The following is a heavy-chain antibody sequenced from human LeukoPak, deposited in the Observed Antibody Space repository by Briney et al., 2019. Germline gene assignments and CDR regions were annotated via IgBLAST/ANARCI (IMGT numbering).Heavy chain of an antibody. Sequence: GASVKVSCKASGYTFTSYGISWVRQAPGQGLEWMGWISAYNGNTNYAQKLQGRVTMTTDTSTSTAYMELRSLRSDDTAVYYCAREDSSSSFYYYGMDVWGQGTAVTVSS. CDR3: AREDSSSSFYYYGMDV. J-gene: IGHJ6*02. V-gene: IGHV1-18*01. CDR1: GYTFTSYG. CDR2: ISAYNGNT. D-gene: IGHD6-6*01.